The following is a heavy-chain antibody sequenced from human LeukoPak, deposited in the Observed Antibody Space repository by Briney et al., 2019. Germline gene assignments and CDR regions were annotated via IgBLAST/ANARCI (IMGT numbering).Heavy chain of an antibody. CDR2: IIPIFGTA. J-gene: IGHJ3*02. Sequence: SVKVSCKASGGTFSSYAISWVRQAPGQGLEWMGRIIPIFGTANYAQKFQGRVTMTRDTSTSTVYMELSSLRSEDTAVYYCARIVGALRGVAAFDIWGQGTMVTVSS. V-gene: IGHV1-69*05. D-gene: IGHD1-26*01. CDR1: GGTFSSYA. CDR3: ARIVGALRGVAAFDI.